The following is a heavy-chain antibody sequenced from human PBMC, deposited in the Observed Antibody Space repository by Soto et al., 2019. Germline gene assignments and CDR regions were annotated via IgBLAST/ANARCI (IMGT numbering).Heavy chain of an antibody. CDR2: IYYSGST. D-gene: IGHD3-22*01. J-gene: IGHJ6*02. CDR3: ARRLYYDSSGFEGGGMDV. Sequence: SETLSLTCTVSGVSISRSSYHWGWIRQPPGKGLEWIGSIYYSGSTYYNPSLTSRVTISVDTSKNQFSLKLSSVTAADTAVYYCARRLYYDSSGFEGGGMDVWGQGTTVS. V-gene: IGHV4-39*01. CDR1: GVSISRSSYH.